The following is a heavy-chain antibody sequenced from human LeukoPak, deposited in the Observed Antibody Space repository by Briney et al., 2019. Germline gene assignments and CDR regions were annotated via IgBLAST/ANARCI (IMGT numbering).Heavy chain of an antibody. D-gene: IGHD3-22*01. CDR2: IFYSGTT. CDR1: GRSIISYY. Sequence: SETLSLTCTVYGRSIISYYCGSIRQPPGKGLEWIGFIFYSGTTNYNPSLKSRVTISVDTSKNQFSLKLSSVTAADTAVYYCARGGWNKFDYWGQGTLVTVSS. J-gene: IGHJ4*02. CDR3: ARGGWNKFDY. V-gene: IGHV4-59*01.